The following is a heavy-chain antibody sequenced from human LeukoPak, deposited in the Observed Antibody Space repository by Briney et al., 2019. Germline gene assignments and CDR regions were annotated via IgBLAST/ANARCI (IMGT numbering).Heavy chain of an antibody. CDR3: ARDVRYASGWSTPES. CDR1: GGSNMNHY. CDR2: IYSSGSA. V-gene: IGHV4-4*07. D-gene: IGHD6-19*01. J-gene: IGHJ5*02. Sequence: SETLSLTCTVSGGSNMNHYWSWVRQPAGKGLEWIGRIYSSGSANYSPSLKSRVSMSIDTSNNHFSLNLTSVTAADTALYFCARDVRYASGWSTPESWGQGTLVTVSA.